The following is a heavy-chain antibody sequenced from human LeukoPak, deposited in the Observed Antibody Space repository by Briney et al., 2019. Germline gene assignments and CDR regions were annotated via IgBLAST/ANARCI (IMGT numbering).Heavy chain of an antibody. CDR3: ARDQRHYDFWSGYYTVVGISNYYYGMDV. Sequence: ASVKVSCKASGYTFTSYGISWVRQAPGQGLEWMGWISAYNGNTNYAQKLQGRVTMTTDTSTSTAYMELRSLRSDDTAVYYCARDQRHYDFWSGYYTVVGISNYYYGMDVWGQGTTVTVSS. CDR1: GYTFTSYG. V-gene: IGHV1-18*01. J-gene: IGHJ6*02. D-gene: IGHD3-3*01. CDR2: ISAYNGNT.